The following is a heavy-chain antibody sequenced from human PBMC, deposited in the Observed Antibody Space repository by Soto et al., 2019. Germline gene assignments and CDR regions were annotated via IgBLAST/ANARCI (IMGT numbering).Heavy chain of an antibody. CDR3: VRAWKGTSYVYFY. V-gene: IGHV3-48*02. CDR1: GLTFTTYN. J-gene: IGHJ4*02. D-gene: IGHD3-16*01. CDR2: INPGSVTR. Sequence: EVQLGESGGGLVQPGGSLRLSCAVSGLTFTTYNFNWVRQAPGKGLEWISFINPGSVTRHYTDSVKGRITISSDNAKNTLYLQMNTLTDADTAVYYCVRAWKGTSYVYFYCGQGTLVTVSS.